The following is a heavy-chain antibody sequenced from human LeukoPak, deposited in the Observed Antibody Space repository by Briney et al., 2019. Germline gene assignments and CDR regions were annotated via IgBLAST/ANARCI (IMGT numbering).Heavy chain of an antibody. V-gene: IGHV1-46*01. J-gene: IGHJ5*02. Sequence: ASVKVSCTASGYTFTSYYMHWVRQAPGQGLEWMGIINPSGGSTSYAQKFQGRVTMTRDMSTSTVYMELSSLRSEDTAVYYCARDLTKGGRSTLSGFDPWGQGTLVTVSS. CDR2: INPSGGST. CDR3: ARDLTKGGRSTLSGFDP. D-gene: IGHD3-16*01. CDR1: GYTFTSYY.